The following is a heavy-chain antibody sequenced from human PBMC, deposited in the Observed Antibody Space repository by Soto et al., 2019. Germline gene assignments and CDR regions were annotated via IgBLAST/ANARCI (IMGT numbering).Heavy chain of an antibody. D-gene: IGHD4-17*01. V-gene: IGHV1-2*02. CDR1: GYTFPVSY. J-gene: IGHJ6*02. CDR3: ASPMTTVAKGIYYYGMDV. Sequence: ASVKVSCKAAGYTFPVSYMHCVRLAPGQGLEWMGWINSNSGGTTYAQTFQGRVTMTRDTSISTAYMELSRLRSDDTAVYYWASPMTTVAKGIYYYGMDVWGQGSTVTVS. CDR2: INSNSGGT.